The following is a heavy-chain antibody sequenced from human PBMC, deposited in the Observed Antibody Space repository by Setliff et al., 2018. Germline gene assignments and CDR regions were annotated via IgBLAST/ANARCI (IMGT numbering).Heavy chain of an antibody. CDR3: AREQWLDPPGYYYMDV. J-gene: IGHJ6*03. D-gene: IGHD6-19*01. Sequence: PSETLSLTCTVSGGSISSYYWSWTRQPAGKGLEWIGRVYTTGSTAFNPSLNSRVTMSLDKSKNQFSLKLSSVTAADMAVYYCAREQWLDPPGYYYMDVWAKGTTVTVSS. CDR1: GGSISSYY. CDR2: VYTTGST. V-gene: IGHV4-4*07.